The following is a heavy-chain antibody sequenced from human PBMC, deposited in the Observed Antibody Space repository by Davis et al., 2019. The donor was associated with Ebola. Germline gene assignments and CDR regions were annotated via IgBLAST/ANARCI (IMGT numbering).Heavy chain of an antibody. V-gene: IGHV4-39*01. D-gene: IGHD3-9*01. CDR3: ATQGRYFDWLYNYGMDV. CDR1: GGSISTTSYY. J-gene: IGHJ6*02. CDR2: IFYTGST. Sequence: MPSETLSLTCSVSGGSISTTSYYWGWIRQPPGKGLEWIGSIFYTGSTFYNPSLKSRVSISVDTSKNQFSLKLSSVTAADTAVYYCATQGRYFDWLYNYGMDVWGQGTTVTVSS.